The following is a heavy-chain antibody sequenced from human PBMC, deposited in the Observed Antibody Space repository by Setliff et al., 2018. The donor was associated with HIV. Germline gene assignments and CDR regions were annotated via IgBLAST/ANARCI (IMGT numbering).Heavy chain of an antibody. CDR3: AKGASFSGSYFDY. D-gene: IGHD5-12*01. CDR1: GFTFSSYA. CDR2: INSNGGST. Sequence: GGSLRLSCAASGFTFSSYAMSWVRQAPGKGLEWVSTINSNGGSTYYADSVKGRFTISRDNSKDTLSLQMNSLRVEDTAVYYCAKGASFSGSYFDYWGQGTLVTVSS. J-gene: IGHJ4*02. V-gene: IGHV3-23*01.